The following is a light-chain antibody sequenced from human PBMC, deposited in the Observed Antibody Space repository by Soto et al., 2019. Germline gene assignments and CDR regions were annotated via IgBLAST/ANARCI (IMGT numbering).Light chain of an antibody. J-gene: IGKJ2*01. CDR2: GAS. CDR3: QQDYNFLYP. CDR1: QSVSSSY. Sequence: EIVMTQSPATLSLSPGERATLSCRASQSVSSSYLSWYQQKPGQSPRLLIYGASTRATGIPARFSGSGSGTDFTLTISSLQPEDFAVYYCQQDYNFLYPFGQGTKLEIK. V-gene: IGKV3D-7*01.